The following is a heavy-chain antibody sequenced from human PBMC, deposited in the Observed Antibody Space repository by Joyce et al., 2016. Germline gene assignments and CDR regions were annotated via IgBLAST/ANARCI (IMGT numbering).Heavy chain of an antibody. Sequence: DVQLVESGGGLVQPGGSLRLSCAASGFRFSGYWMSWVRQAPGEGLEWVANIRKDGGERDYVDSVKGRFTISRDNAKNSFHLQMSSLRAEDTAVYFCAREDKHTFDIWGQGTMVTVSS. CDR3: AREDKHTFDI. J-gene: IGHJ3*02. V-gene: IGHV3-7*04. CDR1: GFRFSGYW. CDR2: IRKDGGER.